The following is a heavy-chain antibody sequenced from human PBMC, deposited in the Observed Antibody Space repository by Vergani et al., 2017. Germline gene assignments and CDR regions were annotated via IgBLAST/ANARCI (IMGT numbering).Heavy chain of an antibody. CDR3: AKGRLGILIDY. Sequence: EVQLLESGGGLVQPGGSLRLSCAASGFTFSSYAMSWVRQAPGKGLEWVSAISGSGGNTYHADSVKGRFTISRDNSKIILYLQMNSLRAEDTAVYCCAKGRLGILIDYWGQGTLVTVSS. CDR1: GFTFSSYA. J-gene: IGHJ4*02. V-gene: IGHV3-23*01. D-gene: IGHD7-27*01. CDR2: ISGSGGNT.